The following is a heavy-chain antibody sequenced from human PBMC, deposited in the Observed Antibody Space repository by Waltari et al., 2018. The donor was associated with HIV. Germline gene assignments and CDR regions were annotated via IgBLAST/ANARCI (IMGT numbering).Heavy chain of an antibody. CDR2: IKQDGAEE. D-gene: IGHD3-22*01. J-gene: IGHJ6*02. Sequence: DLVQPGGSLRLSCAASGFTFSHYWMSWVRQAPGKGPEWVANIKQDGAEEYYVGSVRGRFTISRDNAKNLLYLQMNSLRAEDTAVYYCAREGGSSGQRVRYYYYGMDVWGQGTTVTVSS. CDR1: GFTFSHYW. CDR3: AREGGSSGQRVRYYYYGMDV. V-gene: IGHV3-7*01.